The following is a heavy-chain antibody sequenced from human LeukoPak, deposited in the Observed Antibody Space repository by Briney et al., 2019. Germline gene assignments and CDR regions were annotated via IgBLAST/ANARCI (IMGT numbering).Heavy chain of an antibody. J-gene: IGHJ4*02. Sequence: GGSLRLSCAASGFTFSNYSMSWVRQAPGKGLEWVSAISGSGGSTSYADSVKGRFTISRDNSKNTLYLQMNSLRAEDTAVYYCAKVPGRVVTKNPFDYWGQGTLVTVSS. D-gene: IGHD4-23*01. CDR1: GFTFSNYS. CDR2: ISGSGGST. CDR3: AKVPGRVVTKNPFDY. V-gene: IGHV3-23*01.